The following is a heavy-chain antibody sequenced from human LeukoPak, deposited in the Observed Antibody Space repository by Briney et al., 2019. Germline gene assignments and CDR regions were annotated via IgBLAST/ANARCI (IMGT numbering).Heavy chain of an antibody. CDR3: ARVGYCSSTSCYNWFDP. D-gene: IGHD2-2*01. J-gene: IGHJ5*02. Sequence: ASVKVSCKASGYTFTGYYMHWVRQAPGQGLEWMGWVNPNSGGTNYAQKFQGRVTMTRDTSISTAYMELSRLRSDDTAVYYRARVGYCSSTSCYNWFDPWGQGTLVTVPS. V-gene: IGHV1-2*02. CDR1: GYTFTGYY. CDR2: VNPNSGGT.